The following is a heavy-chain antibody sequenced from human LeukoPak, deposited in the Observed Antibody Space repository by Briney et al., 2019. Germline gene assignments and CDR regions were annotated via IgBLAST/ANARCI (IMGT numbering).Heavy chain of an antibody. CDR3: AIGRPRNTTRLGEGYDM. Sequence: SETLSLTCTVSGESIRTYYWTWIRQPAGKGLEWIGRIYTNGGTNYNPSLKSRVTISADTSKNQFSLIFDSVTAADTAVYYCAIGRPRNTTRLGEGYDMWGQGTLVTVSS. CDR2: IYTNGGT. V-gene: IGHV4-4*07. D-gene: IGHD1-1*01. J-gene: IGHJ3*02. CDR1: GESIRTYY.